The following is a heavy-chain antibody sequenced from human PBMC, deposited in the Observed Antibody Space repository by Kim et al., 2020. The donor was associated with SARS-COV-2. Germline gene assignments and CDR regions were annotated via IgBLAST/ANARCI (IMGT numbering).Heavy chain of an antibody. D-gene: IGHD2-21*01. CDR1: GFTFGDYA. J-gene: IGHJ2*01. CDR3: TRVGVVVSREYFDL. V-gene: IGHV3-49*04. Sequence: GGSLRLSCTASGFTFGDYAMSWVRQAPGKGLEWVGFISSKAYGGTTEYAASVKGRFTISRDDSKSTVYLQMNSLKTEDTAVYYCTRVGVVVSREYFDLWGRGTLVTVSS. CDR2: ISSKAYGGTT.